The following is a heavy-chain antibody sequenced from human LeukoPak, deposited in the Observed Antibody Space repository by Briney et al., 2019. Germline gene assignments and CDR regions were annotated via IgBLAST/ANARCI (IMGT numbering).Heavy chain of an antibody. CDR3: TRDRGPMSWYYFDY. J-gene: IGHJ4*02. D-gene: IGHD2-8*02. V-gene: IGHV3-21*01. CDR1: GFTFSSYS. CDR2: ISSSSSYI. Sequence: PGGSLRLSCAASGFTFSSYSMNWVRQAPGKGLEWVSSISSSSSYIYYADSVKGRFTISRDNAKNSLYLQMNSLRAEDTAVYYCTRDRGPMSWYYFDYWGQGTLVTVSS.